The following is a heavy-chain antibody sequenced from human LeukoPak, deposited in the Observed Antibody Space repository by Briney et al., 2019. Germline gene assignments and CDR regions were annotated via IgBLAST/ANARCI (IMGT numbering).Heavy chain of an antibody. V-gene: IGHV4-30-4*07. J-gene: IGHJ4*02. CDR2: ICYSGST. CDR3: AREYSGYDGVYFDY. Sequence: ASETLSLTCAVSGGSISSGGYSWSWIRQPPGKGLEWIGYICYSGSTYYNPPLKSRVTISVDTSKNQFSLKLSSVTAADTAVYYCAREYSGYDGVYFDYWGQGTLVTVSS. D-gene: IGHD5-12*01. CDR1: GGSISSGGYS.